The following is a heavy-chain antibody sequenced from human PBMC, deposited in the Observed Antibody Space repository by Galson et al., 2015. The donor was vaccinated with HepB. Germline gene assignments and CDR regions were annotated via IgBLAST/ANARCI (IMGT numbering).Heavy chain of an antibody. J-gene: IGHJ4*02. V-gene: IGHV3-30*04. D-gene: IGHD2-15*01. CDR2: ISHDGNKK. CDR3: ARDRRVEVVVAATLDY. CDR1: GFSFSSYA. Sequence: SLRLSCAAYGFSFSSYAIHWVRRAPGKGLEWVAVISHDGNKKYYADSVRGRFTISRDNSKNTIYIEMNRLSAEDTATYYCARDRRVEVVVAATLDYWGQGTLLTVSS.